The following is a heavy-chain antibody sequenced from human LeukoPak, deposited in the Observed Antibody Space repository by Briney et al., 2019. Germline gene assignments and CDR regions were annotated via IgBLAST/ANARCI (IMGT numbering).Heavy chain of an antibody. J-gene: IGHJ4*02. CDR2: IYHSGNT. CDR3: ARGGTRITIVGVVINDFDY. Sequence: SETLSLTCTVSGGSISSGDYYWSWIRQPPWKGLEWIGYIYHSGNTYYNPSLKSRLTISVDTPRNQFSLKLRSVTAADTAVYYCARGGTRITIVGVVINDFDYWGQATLVTVSS. D-gene: IGHD3-3*01. V-gene: IGHV4-30-4*08. CDR1: GGSISSGDYY.